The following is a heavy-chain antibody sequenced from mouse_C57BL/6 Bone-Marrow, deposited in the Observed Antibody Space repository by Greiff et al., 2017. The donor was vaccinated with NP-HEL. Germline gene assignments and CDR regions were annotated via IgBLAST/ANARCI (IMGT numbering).Heavy chain of an antibody. J-gene: IGHJ3*01. CDR2: ISDGGSYT. CDR1: GFTFSSYA. D-gene: IGHD2-1*01. V-gene: IGHV5-4*01. CDR3: AQYYGNNPFAY. Sequence: EVQVVESGGGLVKPGGSLKLSCAASGFTFSSYAMSWVRQTPEKRLEWVATISDGGSYTYYPDNVKGRFTISRNNAENNLYLQMSHLQSEDTAMYYCAQYYGNNPFAYWGQGTLVTVSA.